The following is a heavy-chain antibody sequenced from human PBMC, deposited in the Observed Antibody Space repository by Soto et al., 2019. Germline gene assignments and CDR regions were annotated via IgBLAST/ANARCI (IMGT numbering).Heavy chain of an antibody. V-gene: IGHV1-69*08. CDR1: GGTFSSYT. D-gene: IGHD4-17*01. Sequence: QVQLVQSGAEVKKPGSSVKVSCKASGGTFSSYTISWVRQAPGQGLEWMGRIIPILGIANYAQKFQGRVTITADKSTSTAYMELSSLRSEDTAVYYCARDLRVRNWLVPWGQGTLVTVSS. CDR3: ARDLRVRNWLVP. J-gene: IGHJ5*02. CDR2: IIPILGIA.